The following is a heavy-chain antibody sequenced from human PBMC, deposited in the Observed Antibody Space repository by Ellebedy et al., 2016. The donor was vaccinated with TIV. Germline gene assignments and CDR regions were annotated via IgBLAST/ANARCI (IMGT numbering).Heavy chain of an antibody. CDR1: GYTFTSYY. J-gene: IGHJ4*02. CDR2: INPSGGST. D-gene: IGHD2/OR15-2a*01. CDR3: ARDGLSTPFDY. V-gene: IGHV1-46*01. Sequence: ASVKVSCKASGYTFTSYYMHWVRQAPGQGLEWMGIINPSGGSTSYAQKFQGKVTMTRDTSTSTVYMELSSLRSEDTAVYYCARDGLSTPFDYWGQGTLLTVSS.